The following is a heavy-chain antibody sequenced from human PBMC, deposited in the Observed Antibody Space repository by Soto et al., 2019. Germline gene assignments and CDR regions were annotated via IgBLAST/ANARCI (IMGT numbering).Heavy chain of an antibody. CDR3: AKAANWGAVAVPFDP. CDR1: GFMFSSYG. CDR2: ISYDGSNK. Sequence: QVHLVESGGGVVQPGRSLSLSCVASGFMFSSYGMHWVRQAPGKGLEWVAVISYDGSNKYYAESVKGRFTISRDNSKNTLYLPMNSLRAEDTAVYYCAKAANWGAVAVPFDPWGQGTLVTVSS. D-gene: IGHD6-19*01. J-gene: IGHJ5*02. V-gene: IGHV3-30*18.